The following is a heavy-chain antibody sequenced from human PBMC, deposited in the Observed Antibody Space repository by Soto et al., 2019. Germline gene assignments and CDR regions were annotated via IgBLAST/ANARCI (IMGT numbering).Heavy chain of an antibody. Sequence: EVQLVESGGGLVQPGGSLRLSCAASGFTFSSYWMSWVRQAPGKGLEWVANIKQDGSEKYYVDSVKGRFTISRDNAKNSLYLQMNSLRAEDTAVYYCARDSLYYDILTGYSQPGYYSGMDVWGQGTTVTVSS. D-gene: IGHD3-9*01. CDR3: ARDSLYYDILTGYSQPGYYSGMDV. J-gene: IGHJ6*02. CDR1: GFTFSSYW. V-gene: IGHV3-7*04. CDR2: IKQDGSEK.